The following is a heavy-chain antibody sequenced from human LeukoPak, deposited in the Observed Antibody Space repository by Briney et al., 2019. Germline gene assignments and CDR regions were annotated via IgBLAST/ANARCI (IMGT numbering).Heavy chain of an antibody. Sequence: SETLSLTCTVSGGSISSSSYYWGWICQPPGKGLEWIGSIYYSGSTYYNPSLKSRVTISVDTSKNQFSLKLSSVTATDTAVYYCARRPDFIAAAGSRRWDRPFDPWGQGTLVTVSS. CDR1: GGSISSSSYY. D-gene: IGHD6-13*01. J-gene: IGHJ5*02. V-gene: IGHV4-39*01. CDR3: ARRPDFIAAAGSRRWDRPFDP. CDR2: IYYSGST.